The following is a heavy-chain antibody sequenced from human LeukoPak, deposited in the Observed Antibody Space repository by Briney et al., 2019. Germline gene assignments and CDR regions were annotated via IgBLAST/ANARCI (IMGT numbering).Heavy chain of an antibody. CDR1: GGSIRSYY. Sequence: SETLSFTCTVSGGSIRSYYWSWIRQPPGKGLEWIGYIYYSGSTFYNPSLKSRVTISVDTSKNQFSLKLSSVTAADTAVYYCARLPYDSSGYYVFDIWGQGTMVTVSS. D-gene: IGHD3-22*01. V-gene: IGHV4-59*08. CDR2: IYYSGST. J-gene: IGHJ3*02. CDR3: ARLPYDSSGYYVFDI.